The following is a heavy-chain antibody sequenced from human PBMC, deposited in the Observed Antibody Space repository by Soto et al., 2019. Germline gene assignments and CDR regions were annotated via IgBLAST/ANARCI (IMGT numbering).Heavy chain of an antibody. CDR2: ISDSGST. V-gene: IGHV3-23*01. CDR3: SKDHHPGFSSGWFLGVFDI. Sequence: GGSLRLSCEASGFNFNKFAMSWVRQAPGKGLEWVSTISDSGSTYYTDSVKGRSTISRDNSKNTLYLQMNSLIAEDTAVYFCSKDHHPGFSSGWFLGVFDIWGQGTMVTVSS. J-gene: IGHJ3*02. D-gene: IGHD6-19*01. CDR1: GFNFNKFA.